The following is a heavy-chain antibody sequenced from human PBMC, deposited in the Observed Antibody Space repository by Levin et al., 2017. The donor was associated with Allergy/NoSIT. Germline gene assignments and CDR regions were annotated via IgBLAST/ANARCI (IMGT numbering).Heavy chain of an antibody. CDR2: IKRKLDGETT. V-gene: IGHV3-15*01. D-gene: IGHD3-10*01. CDR3: TTEGYSASGSYTGLDY. CDR1: GLTFSNAW. J-gene: IGHJ4*02. Sequence: LSLTCAASGLTFSNAWMNWVRQAPGGGLEWVGRIKRKLDGETTDYAVPVKGRFTISRDDSTNTLFLQMNSLKFEDTAVYYCTTEGYSASGSYTGLDYWGQGTLAAVSS.